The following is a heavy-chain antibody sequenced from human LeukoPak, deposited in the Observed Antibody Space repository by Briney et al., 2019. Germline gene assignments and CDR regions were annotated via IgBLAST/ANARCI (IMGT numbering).Heavy chain of an antibody. V-gene: IGHV1-2*02. D-gene: IGHD1-1*01. Sequence: ASVKVSCKASGYTFTGYYMHWVRQAPGQGLEWMGWINPNSGGTNYAQKFQGRVTMTRDTSTSTVYMELSSLRSEDTAVYYCARGVANWNDLSLDYWGQGTPVTVSS. CDR1: GYTFTGYY. CDR2: INPNSGGT. J-gene: IGHJ4*02. CDR3: ARGVANWNDLSLDY.